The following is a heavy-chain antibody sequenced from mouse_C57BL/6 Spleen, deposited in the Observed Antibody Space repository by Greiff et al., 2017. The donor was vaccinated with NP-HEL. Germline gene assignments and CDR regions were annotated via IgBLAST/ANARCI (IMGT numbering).Heavy chain of an antibody. CDR1: GYSLTGYY. D-gene: IGHD1-1*02. CDR2: INPSTGGT. Sequence: EVQLQQSGPELVKPGASVKISCKASGYSLTGYYMNWVKQSPEKSLEWIGEINPSTGGTTYNQKLKAKATLTVDKSSSTAYMQLKSLTSEDSAVYYCARWGGSFDYWGQGTTLTVSS. V-gene: IGHV1-42*01. J-gene: IGHJ2*01. CDR3: ARWGGSFDY.